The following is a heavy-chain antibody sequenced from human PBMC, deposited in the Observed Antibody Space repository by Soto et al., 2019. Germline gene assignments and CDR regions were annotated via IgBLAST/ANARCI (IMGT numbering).Heavy chain of an antibody. V-gene: IGHV1-2*02. D-gene: IGHD2-21*01. Sequence: ASVKVSCKASGYTFASYYMHWVRQAPGQGLEWVGWINPNSGDTKYAQKFQGRVTMTRDPSISTAYMELRRLRSDDTAVYYCSRDEAIISVYCGMDVWGQGTTVTVSS. J-gene: IGHJ6*02. CDR3: SRDEAIISVYCGMDV. CDR2: INPNSGDT. CDR1: GYTFASYY.